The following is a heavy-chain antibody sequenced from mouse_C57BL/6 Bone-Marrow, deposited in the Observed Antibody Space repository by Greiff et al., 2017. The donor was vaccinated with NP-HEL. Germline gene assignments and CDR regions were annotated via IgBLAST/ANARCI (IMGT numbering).Heavy chain of an antibody. CDR2: ISSGGSYT. CDR1: GFTFSSYG. Sequence: EVKVVESGGDLVKPGGSLKLSCAASGFTFSSYGMSWVRQTPDKRLEWVATISSGGSYTYYPDSVTGRFTISSDNAKNTLYLQMSSLKSEDTAMYYCARDGSSPDWYLDVWGTGTTVTVSS. V-gene: IGHV5-6*01. CDR3: ARDGSSPDWYLDV. J-gene: IGHJ1*03. D-gene: IGHD1-1*01.